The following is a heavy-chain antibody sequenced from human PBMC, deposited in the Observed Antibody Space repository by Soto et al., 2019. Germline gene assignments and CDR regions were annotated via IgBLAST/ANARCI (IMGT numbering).Heavy chain of an antibody. Sequence: QLQLQESGPGLVKPSETLSLTCTVSGGSISSSSYYWGWIRQPPGKGLEWIGSIYYSGSTYYNPSLMGGVTISVDTSRSHFSLKLSAVTAADSAVYYCATLGLPVTTCDYWGQGILDTVSS. CDR3: ATLGLPVTTCDY. J-gene: IGHJ4*02. V-gene: IGHV4-39*01. D-gene: IGHD4-17*01. CDR2: IYYSGST. CDR1: GGSISSSSYY.